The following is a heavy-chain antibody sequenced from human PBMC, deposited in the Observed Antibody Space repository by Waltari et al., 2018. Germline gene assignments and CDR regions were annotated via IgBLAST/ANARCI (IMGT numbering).Heavy chain of an antibody. V-gene: IGHV4-59*01. CDR2: IYYSGST. CDR3: ARVNGDLDY. J-gene: IGHJ4*02. CDR1: GGSISSYY. Sequence: QVQLQESGPGLVKPSETLSLTCTVSGGSISSYYWSWIRQPPGKGLEWIGYIYYSGSTNYSPSVKSRVTISVDTSKNQCSLKLSSVTAADTAVYYCARVNGDLDYWGQGTLVTVSS. D-gene: IGHD4-17*01.